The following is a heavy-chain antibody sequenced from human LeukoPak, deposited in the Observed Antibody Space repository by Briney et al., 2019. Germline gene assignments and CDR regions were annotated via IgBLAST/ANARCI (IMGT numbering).Heavy chain of an antibody. Sequence: SETLSLTCTVSGGSISSSSYYWGWIRQPPGKGLEWIGSIYYSGSTYYNPSLKSRVTISVDTSKNQFSLKLSSVTAADTAVYYCARSQGSSGYYYSGYYYYMDVWGKGTTVTVSS. CDR2: IYYSGST. J-gene: IGHJ6*03. CDR1: GGSISSSSYY. CDR3: ARSQGSSGYYYSGYYYYMDV. V-gene: IGHV4-39*01. D-gene: IGHD3-22*01.